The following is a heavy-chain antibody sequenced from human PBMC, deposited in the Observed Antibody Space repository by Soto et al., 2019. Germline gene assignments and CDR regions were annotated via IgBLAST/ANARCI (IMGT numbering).Heavy chain of an antibody. J-gene: IGHJ3*02. V-gene: IGHV3-13*04. CDR2: IGTAGDT. D-gene: IGHD5-18*01. Sequence: HPGGSLRLSCAASGFTFSSYSMNWVRQAPGKGLEWVSGIGTAGDTYYPGSVKGRFTISRENAKNSLYLQMNSLRAGDTAVYYCARAGGYSYAFRAFDIWGQGTMVTVSS. CDR3: ARAGGYSYAFRAFDI. CDR1: GFTFSSYS.